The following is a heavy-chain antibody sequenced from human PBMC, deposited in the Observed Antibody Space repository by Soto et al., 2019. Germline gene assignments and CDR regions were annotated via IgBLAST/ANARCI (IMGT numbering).Heavy chain of an antibody. CDR2: ISSSSSTI. CDR3: ARGAYYYDSSGHRWNWFDP. Sequence: PGGSLRLSCAASGFTFSSYSMNWVRQAPGKGLEWVSYISSSSSTIYYADSVKGRFTISRDNAKNSLYLQMNSLRDEDTAVYYCARGAYYYDSSGHRWNWFDPWGQGTLVTVSS. V-gene: IGHV3-48*02. J-gene: IGHJ5*02. D-gene: IGHD3-22*01. CDR1: GFTFSSYS.